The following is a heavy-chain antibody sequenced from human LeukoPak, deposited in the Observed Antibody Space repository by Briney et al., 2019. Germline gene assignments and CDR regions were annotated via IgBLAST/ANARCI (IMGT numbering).Heavy chain of an antibody. V-gene: IGHV3-30*03. CDR1: GFTFSSSG. D-gene: IGHD6-6*01. CDR2: ISYDGSNK. Sequence: GGSLRLSCAASGFTFSSSGMHWVRQAPGKGLEWVAVISYDGSNKYYADSVKGRLTISRDNSKNTLFLQMNSLRAEDTAVYYCARLGSGSSSSYDYWGQGTLVTVSS. J-gene: IGHJ4*02. CDR3: ARLGSGSSSSYDY.